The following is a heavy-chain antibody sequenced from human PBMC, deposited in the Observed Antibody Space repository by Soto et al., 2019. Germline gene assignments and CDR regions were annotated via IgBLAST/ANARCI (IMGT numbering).Heavy chain of an antibody. J-gene: IGHJ4*02. CDR2: IYSGGTT. V-gene: IGHV3-53*04. CDR1: GFTVSSNF. CDR3: ARGAGYSSGWYDY. Sequence: EVQLVESGGDLVQPGGSLRLSCAASGFTVSSNFMSWVRQAPGTGLEWVSVIYSGGTTYYADSVKGRFTISRHNSKNTLYLQMTSLSPEDTAVYYCARGAGYSSGWYDYWGQGTLVTVAS. D-gene: IGHD6-19*01.